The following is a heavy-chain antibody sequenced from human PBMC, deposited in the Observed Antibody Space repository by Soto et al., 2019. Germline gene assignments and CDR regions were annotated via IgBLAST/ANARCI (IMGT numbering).Heavy chain of an antibody. CDR3: ARSRHSGSYFFDY. V-gene: IGHV4-30-4*01. J-gene: IGHJ4*02. Sequence: SETLSLTCTVSGGSISSGDYYWTWIRQPPGKGLEWIAYIHNTGSPYYNLSLKSRPTISLDTSKDQFSLRLSSVTAADTAVYYCARSRHSGSYFFDYWGQGILVTVSS. D-gene: IGHD1-26*01. CDR1: GGSISSGDYY. CDR2: IHNTGSP.